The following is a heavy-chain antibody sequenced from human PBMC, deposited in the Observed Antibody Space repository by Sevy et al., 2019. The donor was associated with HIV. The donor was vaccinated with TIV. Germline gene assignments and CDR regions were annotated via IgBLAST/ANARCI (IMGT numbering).Heavy chain of an antibody. Sequence: GGSLRLSCVVSGIIFTSSGMHWVRQALGKGLEWVAVISYHGRDIFYADSVKGRFTISRDNSKNILYLQMNGLRIEDTAVYYCAKDFTGYNGMDVWGQGTMVTVSS. CDR1: GIIFTSSG. CDR3: AKDFTGYNGMDV. J-gene: IGHJ6*02. D-gene: IGHD3-9*01. CDR2: ISYHGRDI. V-gene: IGHV3-30*18.